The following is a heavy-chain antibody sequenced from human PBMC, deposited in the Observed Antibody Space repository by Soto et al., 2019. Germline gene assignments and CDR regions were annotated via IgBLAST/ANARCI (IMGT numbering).Heavy chain of an antibody. J-gene: IGHJ4*02. V-gene: IGHV3-30*18. CDR2: ISYDGSNK. Sequence: QVQLVESGGGVVQPGRSLRLSCAASGFTFSSYGMHWVRQAPGKGLEWVAVISYDGSNKYYADSVKGRFTISRDNSKNTLYLQMNSVRAEDTAVYYCAKDGGIAVVVPLDYWGQGTLVTVSS. CDR1: GFTFSSYG. D-gene: IGHD6-19*01. CDR3: AKDGGIAVVVPLDY.